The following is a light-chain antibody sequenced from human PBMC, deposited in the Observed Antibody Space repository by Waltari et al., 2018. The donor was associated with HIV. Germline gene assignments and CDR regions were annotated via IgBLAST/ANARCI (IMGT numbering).Light chain of an antibody. Sequence: EIVLTPSPGTLSLSPGETATLSCRASQSVTSTYLAWYHQKPGQAPRLLIYGASSRATGIPDRFRGSGSGTDFTLTIRRLEPEDFAVYYCQQYGSSPYTFGQGTKLEIK. CDR1: QSVTSTY. CDR3: QQYGSSPYT. CDR2: GAS. V-gene: IGKV3-20*01. J-gene: IGKJ2*01.